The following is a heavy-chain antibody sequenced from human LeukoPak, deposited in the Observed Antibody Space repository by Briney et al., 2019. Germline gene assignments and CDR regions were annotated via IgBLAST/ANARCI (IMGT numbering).Heavy chain of an antibody. CDR2: INAGNGNT. D-gene: IGHD6-19*01. V-gene: IGHV1-3*01. CDR1: GYTFTSYA. CDR3: ARETSRGKQWLGIDY. Sequence: GASVKVSCKASGYTFTSYATHWVRQAPGQRLEWMGWINAGNGNTKYSQKFQGRVTITRDTSASTAYMELSSLRSEDTAVYYCARETSRGKQWLGIDYWGQGTLVTVSS. J-gene: IGHJ4*02.